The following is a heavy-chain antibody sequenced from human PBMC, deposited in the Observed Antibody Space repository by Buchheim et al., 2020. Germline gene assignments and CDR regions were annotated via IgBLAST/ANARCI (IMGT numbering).Heavy chain of an antibody. J-gene: IGHJ6*02. D-gene: IGHD2-2*01. CDR3: ASLRPAAMMSYYYGMDV. CDR2: IIPILGIA. CDR1: GGTFSSYA. V-gene: IGHV1-69*04. Sequence: QVQLVQSGAEVKKPGSSVKVSCKASGGTFSSYAISWVRQAPGQGLEWMGRIIPILGIANYAQKFQGRVTITADNSTSTAYMELSSLRSEDTAVYYCASLRPAAMMSYYYGMDVWGQGTT.